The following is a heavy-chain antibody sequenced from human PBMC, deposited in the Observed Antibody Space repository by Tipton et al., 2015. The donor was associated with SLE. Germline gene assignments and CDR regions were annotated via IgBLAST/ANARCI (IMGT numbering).Heavy chain of an antibody. CDR1: GGSISSYY. V-gene: IGHV4-59*01. J-gene: IGHJ6*03. CDR3: ARDTYYYDSSGYYYGPYYYYYMDV. D-gene: IGHD3-22*01. Sequence: TLSLTCTVSGGSISSYYWSWIRQPPGKGLEWIGYIYYSGSTNYNPSLKSRVTISVDTSKNQFSLKLSSVTAADTAVYYCARDTYYYDSSGYYYGPYYYYYMDVWGKGTTVTVSS. CDR2: IYYSGST.